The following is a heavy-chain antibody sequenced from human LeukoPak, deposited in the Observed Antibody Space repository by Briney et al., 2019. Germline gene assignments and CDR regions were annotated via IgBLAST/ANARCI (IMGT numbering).Heavy chain of an antibody. CDR2: IKPDGSEK. J-gene: IGHJ4*02. CDR3: AEGSNYGDSSF. Sequence: PGGSLRLSCAASGFSFNSYWMSWVRQVPGKGLEWVANIKPDGSEKYYVDSVKSRFMVSRDNAKNSLYLQMNSLRAEDTAMYYCAEGSNYGDSSFWGQGTLVTVSS. D-gene: IGHD4-17*01. CDR1: GFSFNSYW. V-gene: IGHV3-7*01.